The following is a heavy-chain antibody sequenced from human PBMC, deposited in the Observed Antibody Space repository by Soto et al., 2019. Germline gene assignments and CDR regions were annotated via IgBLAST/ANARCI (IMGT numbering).Heavy chain of an antibody. CDR3: AKPYSGNYPRPFDY. CDR1: GFTFSIYG. J-gene: IGHJ4*02. D-gene: IGHD1-26*01. Sequence: GGSLRLSCAASGFTFSIYGMHWVRQAPGKGLEWVAAISYHGSNKYYADSVKGRFTISRDNSKNTLYLQMDSPRAEDTAVYYCAKPYSGNYPRPFDYWGQGTLVTVSS. V-gene: IGHV3-30*18. CDR2: ISYHGSNK.